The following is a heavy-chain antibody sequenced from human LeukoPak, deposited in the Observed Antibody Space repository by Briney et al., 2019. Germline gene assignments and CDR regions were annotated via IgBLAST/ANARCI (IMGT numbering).Heavy chain of an antibody. D-gene: IGHD3-16*01. CDR1: GFTFSSYA. CDR2: ISGSGGST. J-gene: IGHJ4*02. CDR3: TRGWGTGGSLEEPDY. Sequence: GGSLRLSCAASGFTFSSYAMSWVRQAPGKGLEWVSAISGSGGSTYYADSVKGRFTISRDNAKNTLYLQMNSLRAEDTAVYYCTRGWGTGGSLEEPDYWGQGTLVTVSS. V-gene: IGHV3-23*01.